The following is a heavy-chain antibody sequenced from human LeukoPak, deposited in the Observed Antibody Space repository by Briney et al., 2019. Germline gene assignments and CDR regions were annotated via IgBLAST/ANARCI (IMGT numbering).Heavy chain of an antibody. D-gene: IGHD3-10*01. CDR3: ASFGELCY. Sequence: PSETLSLTCAVYGGSFSGYYWSWIRQPPGKGLEWIGEINHSGSTNYNPSLKSRVTISVDTSKNQFSLKLGSVTAADTAVYYCASFGELCYWGQGTLVTVSS. CDR1: GGSFSGYY. V-gene: IGHV4-34*01. CDR2: INHSGST. J-gene: IGHJ4*02.